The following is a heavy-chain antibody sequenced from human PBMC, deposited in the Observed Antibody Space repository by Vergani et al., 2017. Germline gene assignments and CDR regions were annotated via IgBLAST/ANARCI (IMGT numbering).Heavy chain of an antibody. CDR3: ARDYYDSSGYYGDAFDI. CDR2: IYYSGST. J-gene: IGHJ3*02. D-gene: IGHD3-22*01. CDR1: GCSVSSGSYY. V-gene: IGHV4-61*01. Sequence: QVQLQESGPGLVKPSETLSLTCTVSGCSVSSGSYYWSWIRQPPGKGLEWIGYIYYSGSTNYNPSLKSRVTISVDTSKNQFSLKLSSVTAADTAVYYCARDYYDSSGYYGDAFDIWGQGTMVTVSS.